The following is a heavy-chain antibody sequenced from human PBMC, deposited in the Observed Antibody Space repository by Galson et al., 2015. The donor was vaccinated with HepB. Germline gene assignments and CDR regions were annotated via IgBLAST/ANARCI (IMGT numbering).Heavy chain of an antibody. V-gene: IGHV4-59*01. D-gene: IGHD3-10*01. CDR2: IYYSGST. CDR3: AREGVMVRGVSGFDY. J-gene: IGHJ4*02. CDR1: GGSFSGYY. Sequence: ETLSLTCAVYGGSFSGYYWSWIRRPPGKGLEWIGYIYYSGSTNYNPSLKSRVTISVDTSKNQFSLKLSSVTAADTAVYYCAREGVMVRGVSGFDYWGQGTLVTVSS.